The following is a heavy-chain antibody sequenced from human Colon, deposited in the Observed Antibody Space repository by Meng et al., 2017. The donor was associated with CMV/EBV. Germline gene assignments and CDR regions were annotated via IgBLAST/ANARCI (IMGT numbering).Heavy chain of an antibody. J-gene: IGHJ4*02. Sequence: SETLSLTCNVSGGAISTTSYYWGWIRQSPGRGLEWIGSVYYNGNTYYKSSLKSRFTITVDTPKNQFSLKVSSVTATDTVVYSCARHSGYYRDTLYCLDHWGPGTLVTVSS. D-gene: IGHD2-8*02. CDR3: ARHSGYYRDTLYCLDH. CDR2: VYYNGNT. V-gene: IGHV4-39*01. CDR1: GGAISTTSYY.